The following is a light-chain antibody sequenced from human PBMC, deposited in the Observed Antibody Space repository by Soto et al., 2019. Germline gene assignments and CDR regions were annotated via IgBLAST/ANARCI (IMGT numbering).Light chain of an antibody. CDR2: GNR. J-gene: IGLJ3*02. CDR1: NSNLGAGYD. CDR3: QAYDYSLTAFV. Sequence: QLVLTQPPSVSGAPGQRVTISCNGNNSNLGAGYDVHWYQQLPGAAPKLVIFGNRNRPSGVPERFSGSKSGTSASLAITGLQAEDEADYYCQAYDYSLTAFVFGGGTKLTVL. V-gene: IGLV1-40*01.